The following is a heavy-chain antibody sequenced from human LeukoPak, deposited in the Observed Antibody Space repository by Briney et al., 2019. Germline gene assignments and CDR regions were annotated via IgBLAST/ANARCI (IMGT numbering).Heavy chain of an antibody. CDR1: GYTSTSYH. Sequence: EASVKVSCKASGYTSTSYHLHWVRQAPGQRLEWMGIINASGGGTNYAQKFQGRVTMTRDTSTSTVYMELSSLRSEDMAVYYCVRVAVAGRGYFQHWGQGTLVTVSS. J-gene: IGHJ1*01. V-gene: IGHV1-46*01. D-gene: IGHD6-19*01. CDR2: INASGGGT. CDR3: VRVAVAGRGYFQH.